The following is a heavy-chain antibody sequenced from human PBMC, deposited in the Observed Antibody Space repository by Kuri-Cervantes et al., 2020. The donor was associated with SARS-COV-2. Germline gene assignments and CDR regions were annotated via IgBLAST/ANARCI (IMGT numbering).Heavy chain of an antibody. CDR3: ARHFRHKDWLIPEVSTYFDS. V-gene: IGHV5-51*01. J-gene: IGHJ4*02. D-gene: IGHD3-22*01. Sequence: GESLKISCKGSGYSFPTYWISWVRQVPGKGLEWMGVIYPGDSDTRYSPSFQGQVTMSGDRSISTAYLQWSSLKASDTAIYYCARHFRHKDWLIPEVSTYFDSWGQGTLVTVSS. CDR1: GYSFPTYW. CDR2: IYPGDSDT.